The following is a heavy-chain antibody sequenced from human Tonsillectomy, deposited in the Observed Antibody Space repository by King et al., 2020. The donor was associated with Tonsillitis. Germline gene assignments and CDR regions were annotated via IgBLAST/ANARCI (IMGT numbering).Heavy chain of an antibody. CDR2: IDPSDSYT. D-gene: IGHD5-18*01. J-gene: IGHJ4*02. V-gene: IGHV5-10-1*03. CDR3: ARSGPLDTYTAFDY. CDR1: GYSFTNYW. Sequence: VQLVESGAEVKKPGESLRIFCKGSGYSFTNYWINWVRQMPGKGLEWMGRIDPSDSYTDYSPSFQGHVTISVDKSISTAYLQWGRLKDSDTSMYDCARSGPLDTYTAFDYWGQGALVTVS.